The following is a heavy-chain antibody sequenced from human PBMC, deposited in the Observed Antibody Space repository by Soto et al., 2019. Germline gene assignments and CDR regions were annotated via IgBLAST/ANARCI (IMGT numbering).Heavy chain of an antibody. CDR2: IYYSVST. CDR3: AMNSYGGYVG. Sequence: SETLSLTCTVSGGSISSSSYYCGWIRHPPGKGREWIGSIYYSVSTYYNPSLKSRVTVSVDTSKNKFSLKMSSVTAADTAVYYCAMNSYGGYVGWGQGTLVTVSS. J-gene: IGHJ4*02. CDR1: GGSISSSSYY. D-gene: IGHD5-12*01. V-gene: IGHV4-39*01.